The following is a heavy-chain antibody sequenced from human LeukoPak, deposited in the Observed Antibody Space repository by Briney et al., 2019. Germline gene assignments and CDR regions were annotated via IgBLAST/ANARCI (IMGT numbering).Heavy chain of an antibody. CDR2: ISAYNGNT. CDR3: ARGYSSALGY. Sequence: ASVKVSCKXSGYTFTSYDINWVRQATGQGLEWMGWISAYNGNTNYSQKLQGGVTMTTDTSTSTAYMELRSLRSDDTAVYYCARGYSSALGYWGQGTLVTVSS. V-gene: IGHV1-18*01. D-gene: IGHD6-25*01. J-gene: IGHJ4*02. CDR1: GYTFTSYD.